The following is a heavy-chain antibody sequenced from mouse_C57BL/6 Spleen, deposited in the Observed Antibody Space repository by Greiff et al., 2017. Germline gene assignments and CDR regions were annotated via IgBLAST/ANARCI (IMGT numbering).Heavy chain of an antibody. J-gene: IGHJ3*01. CDR1: GYAFSSYW. D-gene: IGHD2-3*01. CDR2: IYPGDGDT. V-gene: IGHV1-80*01. CDR3: ARSEDGYYAY. Sequence: QVQLKESGAELVKPGASVKISCKASGYAFSSYWMNWVKQRPGKGLEWIGQIYPGDGDTNYNGKFKGKATLTADKSSSTAYMQLSSLTSEDSAVYFCARSEDGYYAYWGQGTLVTVSA.